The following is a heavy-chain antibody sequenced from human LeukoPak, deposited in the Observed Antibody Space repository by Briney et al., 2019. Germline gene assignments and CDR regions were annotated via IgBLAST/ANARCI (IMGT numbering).Heavy chain of an antibody. CDR1: GGSISSGDYY. Sequence: SQTLSLTCTVSGGSISSGDYYWSWIRQPPGKGLEWIGYIYYCGSTYYNPSLQSRVTISVDASKNQFSLKLSSVTAADTAVYYCARDESGDYPYPFGAFDIWGQGTMVTVSS. CDR2: IYYCGST. D-gene: IGHD4-17*01. V-gene: IGHV4-30-4*01. J-gene: IGHJ3*02. CDR3: ARDESGDYPYPFGAFDI.